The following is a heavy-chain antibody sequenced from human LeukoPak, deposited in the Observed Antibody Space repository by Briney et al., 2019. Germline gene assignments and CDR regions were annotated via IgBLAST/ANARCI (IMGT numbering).Heavy chain of an antibody. Sequence: GGSLRLSCAASEFTFNNYWMHWVRQAPGKGLVWVSRIKNDGKITTYADSVKGRFTTSRDNAKNAFYLQMNSLRVEDTAVYYCLLIILGGSSQHWGQGTLVTVSS. CDR1: EFTFNNYW. J-gene: IGHJ1*01. V-gene: IGHV3-74*01. CDR3: LLIILGGSSQH. CDR2: IKNDGKIT. D-gene: IGHD3-3*01.